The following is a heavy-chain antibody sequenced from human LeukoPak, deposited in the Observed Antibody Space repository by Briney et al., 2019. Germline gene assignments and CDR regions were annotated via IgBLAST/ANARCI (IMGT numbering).Heavy chain of an antibody. J-gene: IGHJ4*02. CDR3: ARDKGTSYLSSFDY. Sequence: SETLSLTCAVYGGSFSGYYWSWIRQPPGKGPEWIGEINSSGSTNYNPSLKSRVTISLDASKNHFSLRLTSVTAADTAVYYCARDKGTSYLSSFDYWGQGTLVTVSS. D-gene: IGHD6-6*01. V-gene: IGHV4-34*01. CDR2: INSSGST. CDR1: GGSFSGYY.